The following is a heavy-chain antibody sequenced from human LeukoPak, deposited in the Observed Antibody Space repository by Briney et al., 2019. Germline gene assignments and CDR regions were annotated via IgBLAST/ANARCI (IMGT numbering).Heavy chain of an antibody. Sequence: GGSLRLSCAASGFTFDDYAMHWVRQAPGKGLEWVAVISYDGSNPLYGDSVKGRFTISRDNSKNTLFLQMNRLRDEDTAVYFCAKSTVVGGPTPTLDFWGQGTLVAVSS. V-gene: IGHV3-30*18. CDR1: GFTFDDYA. D-gene: IGHD3-16*01. J-gene: IGHJ4*02. CDR2: ISYDGSNP. CDR3: AKSTVVGGPTPTLDF.